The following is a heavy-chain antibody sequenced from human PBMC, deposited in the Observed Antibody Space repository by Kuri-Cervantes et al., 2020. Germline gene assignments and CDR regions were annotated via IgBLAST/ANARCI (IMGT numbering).Heavy chain of an antibody. CDR1: GFPFSSHW. CDR2: IKKDGSEK. CDR3: AGAGGKYQLLNYYYYMDV. V-gene: IGHV3-7*05. J-gene: IGHJ6*03. D-gene: IGHD2-2*01. Sequence: LSLTCAASGFPFSSHWMSWVRQAPGKGLEWVANIKKDGSEKYYLDSVKGRFTISRDNAKNTLYLQMNSLRAEDTALYYCAGAGGKYQLLNYYYYMDVWGKGTTVTVSS.